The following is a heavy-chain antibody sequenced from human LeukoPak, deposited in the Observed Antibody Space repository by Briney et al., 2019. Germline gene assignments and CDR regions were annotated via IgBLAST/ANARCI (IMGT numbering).Heavy chain of an antibody. CDR1: GGSISSYY. CDR2: IYYSGST. J-gene: IGHJ6*03. CDR3: ARRLVGAAGRGVYYYYYMDV. V-gene: IGHV4-59*01. D-gene: IGHD1-26*01. Sequence: SETLSLTCTVSGGSISSYYWSWIRQPPGKGLEWIGYIYYSGSTNYNPSLKSRVTIAVDTSKNQFSLKLSSVTAADTAVYYCARRLVGAAGRGVYYYYYMDVWGKGTTVTISS.